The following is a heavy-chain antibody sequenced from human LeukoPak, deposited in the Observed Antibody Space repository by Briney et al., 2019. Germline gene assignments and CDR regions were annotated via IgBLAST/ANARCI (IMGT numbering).Heavy chain of an antibody. CDR2: ISYDGSNK. D-gene: IGHD2-2*01. J-gene: IGHJ4*02. V-gene: IGHV3-30*18. Sequence: GRSLRLSCAASGFTFSSYGMHWVRQAPGKGLEWVAVISYDGSNKYYADSVKGRFTISRDNSKNTLYLQMNSLRAEDTAVYYCAKDHVRFPPYQLLSRWGQGTLVTVSS. CDR1: GFTFSSYG. CDR3: AKDHVRFPPYQLLSR.